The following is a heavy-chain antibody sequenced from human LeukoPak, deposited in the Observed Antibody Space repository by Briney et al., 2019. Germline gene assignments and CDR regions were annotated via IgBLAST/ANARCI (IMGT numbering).Heavy chain of an antibody. CDR1: GYIFTSYY. CDR2: INPSGGTT. CDR3: ARFAVHRRIAVAGQFGLDY. V-gene: IGHV1-46*01. Sequence: GASVKVSCKASGYIFTSYYIHWVRQAPGQGLEWMGIINPSGGTTNYAQKFQGRVTMTRDTSTSTVYMELSSLRSDDTAVYYYARFAVHRRIAVAGQFGLDYWGQGTLVTVSS. J-gene: IGHJ4*02. D-gene: IGHD6-19*01.